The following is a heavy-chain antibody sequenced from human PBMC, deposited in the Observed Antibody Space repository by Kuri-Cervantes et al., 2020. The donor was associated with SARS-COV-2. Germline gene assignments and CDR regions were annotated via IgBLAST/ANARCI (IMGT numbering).Heavy chain of an antibody. D-gene: IGHD2-2*01. CDR1: GFTFSSYA. J-gene: IGHJ3*02. CDR3: AKVGEDIVVVPAFGI. V-gene: IGHV3-23*01. CDR2: ISGSGGST. Sequence: GESLKISCAASGFTFSSYAMSWVRQAPGKGLEWVSAISGSGGSTYYADSVKGRFTISSDNSKNTLYLQMNSLRAEDTAVYYCAKVGEDIVVVPAFGIWGQGTMVTVSS.